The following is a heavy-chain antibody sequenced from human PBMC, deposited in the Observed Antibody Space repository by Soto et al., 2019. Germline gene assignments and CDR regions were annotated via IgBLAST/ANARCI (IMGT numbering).Heavy chain of an antibody. Sequence: TPTLTSTSHCAHIRSISNSWGWIRQPPGKGLEWIGSIYYSGSTYYNPSLKSRVTISVDTSKNQFSLKLSSVTAADTAVYYCARRGYYAISAFDIWGQGTMVT. J-gene: IGHJ3*02. D-gene: IGHD2-8*01. CDR2: IYYSGST. CDR3: ARRGYYAISAFDI. V-gene: IGHV4-39*01. CDR1: CAHIRSISNS.